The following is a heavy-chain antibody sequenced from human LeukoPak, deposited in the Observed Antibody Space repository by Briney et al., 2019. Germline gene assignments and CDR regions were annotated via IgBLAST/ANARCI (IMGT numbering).Heavy chain of an antibody. CDR2: ISTSGDTT. D-gene: IGHD2/OR15-2a*01. Sequence: GESLRLSCAGSGCTFSTYAMHRVRQAPGKGLEWVSIISTSGDTTYYAGSVKGRFTISRDNSKNTLFLQMNSLRAEDTAAYYCARGSPLSYYFDYWGQGTLVTVSS. CDR1: GCTFSTYA. V-gene: IGHV3-23*01. CDR3: ARGSPLSYYFDY. J-gene: IGHJ4*02.